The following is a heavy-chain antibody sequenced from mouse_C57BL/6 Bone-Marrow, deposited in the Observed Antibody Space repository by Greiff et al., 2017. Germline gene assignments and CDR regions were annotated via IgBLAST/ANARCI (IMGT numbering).Heavy chain of an antibody. D-gene: IGHD1-1*01. Sequence: VQLQQSGPELVKPGASVKISCKASGYTFTDYYMNWVKQSHGKSLEWIGDINPNNGGTSYNQKFKGKATLTVDKSSSTAYMELRSLTSEDSAVYYCARGGIITTVVAGDYFDYWGQGTTLTVSS. CDR2: INPNNGGT. J-gene: IGHJ2*01. V-gene: IGHV1-26*01. CDR3: ARGGIITTVVAGDYFDY. CDR1: GYTFTDYY.